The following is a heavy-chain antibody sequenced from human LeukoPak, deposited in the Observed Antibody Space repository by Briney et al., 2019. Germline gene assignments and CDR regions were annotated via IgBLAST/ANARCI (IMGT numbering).Heavy chain of an antibody. D-gene: IGHD1-26*01. CDR2: ISGSGGST. Sequence: GESLRLSCAASGFTFSSYALSWVRQAPGKGLEWVSAISGSGGSTYYADSVKGRFTISRDNSKNTLYLQMNSLRAEDTAVYYCAKTRGTNSLKPIDYWGQGTLVTVSS. J-gene: IGHJ4*02. CDR3: AKTRGTNSLKPIDY. CDR1: GFTFSSYA. V-gene: IGHV3-23*01.